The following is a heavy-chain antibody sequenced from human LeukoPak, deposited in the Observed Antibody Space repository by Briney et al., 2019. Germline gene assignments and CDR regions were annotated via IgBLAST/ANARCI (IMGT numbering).Heavy chain of an antibody. Sequence: SETLSLTCAVYGGSFSGYYWSWIRQPPGKGLEWIGEINHSGSTNYNPSLKSRVTISVDTSKNQFSLKLSSVTAADTAVYYCARGVAYCSSTSCFLYALDIWGQGTMVTVSS. J-gene: IGHJ3*02. CDR3: ARGVAYCSSTSCFLYALDI. CDR2: INHSGST. D-gene: IGHD2-2*01. V-gene: IGHV4-34*01. CDR1: GGSFSGYY.